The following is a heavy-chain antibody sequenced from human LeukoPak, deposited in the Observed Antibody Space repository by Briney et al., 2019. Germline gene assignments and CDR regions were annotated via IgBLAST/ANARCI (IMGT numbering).Heavy chain of an antibody. Sequence: GGSLRLSCAASGFTFSKNNMGWVRQAPGKGLEWVAVISYDGSNKYYADSVKGRFTISRDNSKNTLYLQMNSLRAEDTAVYYCAKDPLPYSSGWSLFDYWGQGTLVTVSS. V-gene: IGHV3-30*18. D-gene: IGHD6-19*01. CDR3: AKDPLPYSSGWSLFDY. CDR1: GFTFSKNN. CDR2: ISYDGSNK. J-gene: IGHJ4*02.